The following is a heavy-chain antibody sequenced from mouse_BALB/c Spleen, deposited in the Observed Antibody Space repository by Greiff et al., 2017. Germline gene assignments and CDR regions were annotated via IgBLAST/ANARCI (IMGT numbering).Heavy chain of an antibody. CDR3: ARRNYYGSSYYAMDY. J-gene: IGHJ4*01. CDR1: GFTFSSYA. D-gene: IGHD1-1*01. Sequence: EVKLVESGGGLVKPGGSLKLSCAASGFTFSSYAMSWVRQSPEKRLEWVAEISSGGSYTYYPDTVTGRFTISRDNAKNTLYLEMSSLRSEDTAMYYCARRNYYGSSYYAMDYWGQGTSVTVSS. CDR2: ISSGGSYT. V-gene: IGHV5-9-4*01.